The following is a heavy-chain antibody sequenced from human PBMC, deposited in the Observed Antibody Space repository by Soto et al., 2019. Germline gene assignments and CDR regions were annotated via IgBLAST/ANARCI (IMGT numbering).Heavy chain of an antibody. CDR3: ARGDRGAFDL. J-gene: IGHJ3*01. CDR2: IHSDGSST. V-gene: IGHV3-74*01. D-gene: IGHD1-26*01. CDR1: GFTFSYYW. Sequence: EVPLLESGGGLVQPGESLRLSCAASGFTFSYYWMHWVRQAPGMGLVWVSRIHSDGSSTTYADSVKGRFTISRDNARNTLYLQVNSLRAEDTAVYYCARGDRGAFDLWGQGTVLTVSS.